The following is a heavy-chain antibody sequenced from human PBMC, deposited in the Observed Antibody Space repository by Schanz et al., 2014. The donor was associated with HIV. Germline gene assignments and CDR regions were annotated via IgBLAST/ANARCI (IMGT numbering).Heavy chain of an antibody. CDR2: IIPIFGTA. D-gene: IGHD2-15*01. Sequence: QVQLVQSGAEVKKPGSSVKVSCKASGGSFSYYAINWVRQAPGQGLEWMGGIIPIFGTANYARKFQGRVTITADESTSTAYMELRSLRSDDTAVYYCARVNKDIGGYYFDYWGQGTLVTVSS. J-gene: IGHJ4*02. V-gene: IGHV1-69*01. CDR3: ARVNKDIGGYYFDY. CDR1: GGSFSYYA.